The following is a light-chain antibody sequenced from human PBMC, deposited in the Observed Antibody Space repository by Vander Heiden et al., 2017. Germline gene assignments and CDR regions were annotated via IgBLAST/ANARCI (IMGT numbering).Light chain of an antibody. CDR2: LGS. J-gene: IGKJ4*01. CDR1: QSLLHSNGYNY. CDR3: MQALQTPGLT. Sequence: DIVMTQSPLSLPVTPGEPASISCRSSQSLLHSNGYNYLDWYLQKPGQSPQLLIYLGSNRASGVPDRFSGSGSGTDFTLKISGVEAGDVGVYYCMQALQTPGLTFGGGTKVEIK. V-gene: IGKV2-28*01.